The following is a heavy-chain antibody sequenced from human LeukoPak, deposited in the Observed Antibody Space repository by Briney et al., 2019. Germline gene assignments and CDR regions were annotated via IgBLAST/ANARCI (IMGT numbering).Heavy chain of an antibody. Sequence: GGSLRLSCAASGFTFSNYGMTWVRQAPGKGLEWVSTFSGSGGSTYFADSVKGRFTISRDDSKNTLYLQMNSLRAEDTAVYYCAKLAGSGSVSDYWGQGTLVTVSS. D-gene: IGHD1-26*01. CDR3: AKLAGSGSVSDY. CDR2: FSGSGGST. V-gene: IGHV3-23*01. CDR1: GFTFSNYG. J-gene: IGHJ4*02.